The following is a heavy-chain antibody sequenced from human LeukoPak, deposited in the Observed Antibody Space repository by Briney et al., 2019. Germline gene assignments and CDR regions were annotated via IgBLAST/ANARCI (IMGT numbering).Heavy chain of an antibody. J-gene: IGHJ4*02. CDR1: GYTFTGYY. V-gene: IGHV1-2*02. D-gene: IGHD3-10*01. Sequence: ASVKVSCKASGYTFTGYYMHWVRQAPGQGLEWMGWINPNSGGTNYAQKFQGRVTITADKSTSTAYMELSSLRSEDTAVYYCAAGSGSYYNLNFDYWGQGTLVTVSS. CDR2: INPNSGGT. CDR3: AAGSGSYYNLNFDY.